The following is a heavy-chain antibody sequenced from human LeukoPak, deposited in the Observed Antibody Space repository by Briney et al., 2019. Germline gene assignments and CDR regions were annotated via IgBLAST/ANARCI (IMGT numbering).Heavy chain of an antibody. CDR1: GYTLTELS. Sequence: ASVKVSCKVSGYTLTELSMHWVRQAPGKGLEYMGRINTHNGATVYVQKFQGRLSMTSDTSLSAAYMELQNLRSEDTAIYYCARDHDYEGLKGNYWGRGTMVIV. CDR3: ARDHDYEGLKGNY. CDR2: INTHNGAT. D-gene: IGHD1-7*01. V-gene: IGHV1-2*06. J-gene: IGHJ1*01.